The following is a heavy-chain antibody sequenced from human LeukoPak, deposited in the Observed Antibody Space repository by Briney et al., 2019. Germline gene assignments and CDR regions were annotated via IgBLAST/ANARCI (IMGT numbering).Heavy chain of an antibody. CDR3: ARLTGYYYYMDV. Sequence: SVKVSCKASGGTFSSYAIIWVRQAPGQGLEWMGGIIPIFGTANYAQKFQGRVTITADESTSTAYMELSSLRSEDTAVYYCARLTGYYYYMDVGGKGTTVTVSS. V-gene: IGHV1-69*01. J-gene: IGHJ6*03. D-gene: IGHD4/OR15-4a*01. CDR1: GGTFSSYA. CDR2: IIPIFGTA.